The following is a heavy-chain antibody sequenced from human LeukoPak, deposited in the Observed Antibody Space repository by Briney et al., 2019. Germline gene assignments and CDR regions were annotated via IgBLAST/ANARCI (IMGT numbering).Heavy chain of an antibody. D-gene: IGHD3-22*01. V-gene: IGHV3-33*06. CDR1: GFTFSTYG. CDR2: TWYDGSKK. J-gene: IGHJ4*02. CDR3: AKGGGGYYDNSGYSSFDY. Sequence: QSGGSLRLSCAASGFTFSTYGMHWVRQAPGRGLEWVALTWYDGSKKYYADTVKGRCTISRDNSKNTLYLQMNSLRAEDTAVYYCAKGGGGYYDNSGYSSFDYWGQGTLVTVSS.